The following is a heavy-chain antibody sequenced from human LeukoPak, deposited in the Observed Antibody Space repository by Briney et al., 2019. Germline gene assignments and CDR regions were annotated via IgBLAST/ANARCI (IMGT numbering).Heavy chain of an antibody. CDR3: AGGRSSSWYYFDY. Sequence: PGGSLRLSRAACGFTFSSYGMHWVRQAPGKGLEWVAFIRYDGSNKYYADSVKGRFTISRDNSKNTLYLQMNSLRAEDTAVYYCAGGRSSSWYYFDYWGQGTLVTVSS. V-gene: IGHV3-30*02. J-gene: IGHJ4*02. CDR2: IRYDGSNK. CDR1: GFTFSSYG. D-gene: IGHD6-13*01.